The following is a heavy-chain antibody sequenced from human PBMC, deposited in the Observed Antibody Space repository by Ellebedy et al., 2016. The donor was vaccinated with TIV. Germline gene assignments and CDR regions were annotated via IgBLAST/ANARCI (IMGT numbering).Heavy chain of an antibody. Sequence: GESLKISCAASGFTFSSYSMNWVRQAPGKGLEWVSSISSSSSYIYYADSVKGRFTISRDNAKNSLYLQMNSLRAEDTAVYYCARDPMVRGVIIKERGFDYWGQGTLVTVSS. CDR1: GFTFSSYS. J-gene: IGHJ4*02. CDR2: ISSSSSYI. CDR3: ARDPMVRGVIIKERGFDY. D-gene: IGHD3-10*01. V-gene: IGHV3-21*01.